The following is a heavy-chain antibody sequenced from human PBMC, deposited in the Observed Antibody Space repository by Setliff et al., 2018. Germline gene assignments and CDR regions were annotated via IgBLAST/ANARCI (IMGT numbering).Heavy chain of an antibody. V-gene: IGHV1-69*05. CDR1: GGTFSSYG. CDR2: IIPVFGAT. J-gene: IGHJ6*03. Sequence: ASVKVSCKASGGTFSSYGISWVRQAPGQGLEWLGGIIPVFGATNYAQKFQGRVTIITDESTTTAYMELSSLRSDDTAVYYCAREGVDSRSSTDYRYYMDVWGKGTTVTVSS. CDR3: AREGVDSRSSTDYRYYMDV. D-gene: IGHD3-22*01.